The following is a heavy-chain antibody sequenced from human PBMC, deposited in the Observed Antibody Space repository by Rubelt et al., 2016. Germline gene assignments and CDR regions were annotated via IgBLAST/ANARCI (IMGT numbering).Heavy chain of an antibody. CDR3: AGDREFEGAMVDLGY. Sequence: EVQLVESGGGLVKPGGSLRLSCAASGFTFSDYSMNWVRQAPGKGLEWVSSISSSSSYIFYADSVKGRFTISRDNAKNSLYLQMNSLRAEDTAVYYCAGDREFEGAMVDLGYWGQGTLVTVSS. V-gene: IGHV3-21*01. CDR1: GFTFSDYS. D-gene: IGHD5-18*01. J-gene: IGHJ4*02. CDR2: ISSSSSYI.